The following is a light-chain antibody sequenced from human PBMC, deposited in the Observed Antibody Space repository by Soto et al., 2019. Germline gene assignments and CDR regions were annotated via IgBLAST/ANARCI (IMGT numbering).Light chain of an antibody. CDR1: QSVSSN. CDR3: QQYTNWPPWT. CDR2: DAS. J-gene: IGKJ1*01. V-gene: IGKV3-15*01. Sequence: EIVMTQSPATLSVSPGERATLSCRASQSVSSNLAWYQQKPGQPPRLLIYDASTRATGIPARCSGSGSGTEFTLTISSLQSEDFAVYYWQQYTNWPPWTFGQGTKVEIK.